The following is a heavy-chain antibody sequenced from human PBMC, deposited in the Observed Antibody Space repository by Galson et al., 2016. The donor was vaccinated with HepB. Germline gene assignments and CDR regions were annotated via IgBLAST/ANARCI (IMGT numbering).Heavy chain of an antibody. D-gene: IGHD3-16*01. CDR1: GFTFSGSG. Sequence: SLRLSCAASGFTFSGSGIHWVRQASGKGLEWVGRIRSKAKNYLTTYAVSVKGRFTVSRDDSKNTAYLQMNSLKTEDTAVYYCTTGGLTDQYFGHWGQGTLVAVS. J-gene: IGHJ1*01. CDR2: IRSKAKNYLT. CDR3: TTGGLTDQYFGH. V-gene: IGHV3-73*01.